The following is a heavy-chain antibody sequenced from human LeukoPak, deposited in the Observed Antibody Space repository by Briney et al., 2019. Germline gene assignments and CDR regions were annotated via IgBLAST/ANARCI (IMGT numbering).Heavy chain of an antibody. Sequence: PGGSLRLSCSASGFTFSSYAMHWVRQAPSKGLEWVAVISYDGNNKYYADSVKGRFTISRDNSKNTLYLQMNSLRPEDTAVYYCAREDGSYGYFDYWGQGTLVTVSS. D-gene: IGHD1-26*01. V-gene: IGHV3-30*03. J-gene: IGHJ4*02. CDR3: AREDGSYGYFDY. CDR1: GFTFSSYA. CDR2: ISYDGNNK.